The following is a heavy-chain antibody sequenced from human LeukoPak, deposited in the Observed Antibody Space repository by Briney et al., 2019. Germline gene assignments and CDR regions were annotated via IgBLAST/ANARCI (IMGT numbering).Heavy chain of an antibody. V-gene: IGHV1-8*02. Sequence: ASVKVSCKAFGYTFISYDINWVRQATGQGLEWMGWMNPNSGNTGYAQKFQGRVTMTRNTSISTAYMELSSLRSEDTAVYYCARVGSLRGSGRVRGFDYWGQGTLVTVSS. CDR2: MNPNSGNT. CDR1: GYTFISYD. CDR3: ARVGSLRGSGRVRGFDY. J-gene: IGHJ4*02. D-gene: IGHD6-19*01.